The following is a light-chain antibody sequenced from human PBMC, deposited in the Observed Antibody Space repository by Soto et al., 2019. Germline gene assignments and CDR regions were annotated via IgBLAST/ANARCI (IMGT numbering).Light chain of an antibody. CDR3: LQDINYPWT. CDR2: DAS. V-gene: IGKV1-6*01. J-gene: IGKJ1*01. Sequence: IQMTQSPSSLSASVGDRVTITCRASQNIRSRLAWFQQKPGKAPKLLIYDASNLQSGVPPRFSGSGSGTDFTLAISSLQPEDSATYYCLQDINYPWTFGQGTKVDIK. CDR1: QNIRSR.